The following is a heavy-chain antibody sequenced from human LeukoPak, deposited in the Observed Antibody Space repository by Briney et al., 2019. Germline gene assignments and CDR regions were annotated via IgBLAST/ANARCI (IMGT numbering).Heavy chain of an antibody. CDR3: ARACSSTSCYKD. Sequence: GGSLRLSCAASGFTFSSYGMHWVRQAPGKGLEWVAVIWYDGSNKYYADSVKGRFTISRDNSKNTLYLQMNSLRAEDTAVYYCARACSSTSCYKDWGQGTLVTVPS. D-gene: IGHD2-2*01. CDR1: GFTFSSYG. V-gene: IGHV3-33*01. CDR2: IWYDGSNK. J-gene: IGHJ4*02.